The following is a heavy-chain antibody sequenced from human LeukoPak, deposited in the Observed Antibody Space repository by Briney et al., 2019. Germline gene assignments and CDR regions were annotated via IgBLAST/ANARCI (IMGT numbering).Heavy chain of an antibody. J-gene: IGHJ3*02. Sequence: GGSLRLSCAASGFTFSSYSMNWVRQAPGKGLEWVSYISSSSSTIYYADSVKGRFTISRDNAKNSLYLQMNSLRAEDTAVYYCARDTAMVGDAFDIWGQGTMVTVSS. CDR1: GFTFSSYS. CDR3: ARDTAMVGDAFDI. V-gene: IGHV3-48*04. D-gene: IGHD5-18*01. CDR2: ISSSSSTI.